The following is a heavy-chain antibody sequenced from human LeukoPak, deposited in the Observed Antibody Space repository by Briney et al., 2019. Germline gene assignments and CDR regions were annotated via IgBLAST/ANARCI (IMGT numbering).Heavy chain of an antibody. D-gene: IGHD4-17*01. V-gene: IGHV4-4*02. CDR3: ARRGGYGDLRPFDY. CDR2: IYHSGST. Sequence: SETLSLTCAVSGGSISSSNWWSWVRQPPGKGLEWIGEIYHSGSTNYNPSLKSRVTISVDKSKNQFSLKLSSVTAADTAVYYCARRGGYGDLRPFDYWGQGTLVTVSS. J-gene: IGHJ4*02. CDR1: GGSISSSNW.